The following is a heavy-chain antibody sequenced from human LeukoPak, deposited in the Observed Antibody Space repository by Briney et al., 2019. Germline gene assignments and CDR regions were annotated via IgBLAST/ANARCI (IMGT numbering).Heavy chain of an antibody. V-gene: IGHV4-59*08. Sequence: PETLSLTCTVSGGSISSYYWSWIRQPPGKGLEWIGYIYYSGSTNYNPSLKSRVTISVDTSKNQFSLKVSSVTAADTAVYYCPSNYYGSGSLDYWGQGNLSPSPQ. CDR1: GGSISSYY. CDR3: PSNYYGSGSLDY. CDR2: IYYSGST. D-gene: IGHD3-10*01. J-gene: IGHJ4*02.